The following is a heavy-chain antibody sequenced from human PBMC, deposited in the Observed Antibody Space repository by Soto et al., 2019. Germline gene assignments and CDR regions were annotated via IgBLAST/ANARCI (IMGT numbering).Heavy chain of an antibody. CDR2: IYHTGST. CDR1: GGSITTVNW. CDR3: ASGKDFIWGKYDDNCDI. Sequence: PSETLSLTCAVSGGSITTVNWWSWIRQPPGKGLEWIGEIYHTGSTIYNPSLKSRVTISVDKSKNQFSLSLTSATAADTAVYYCASGKDFIWGKYDDNCDIWGQGTMVTVS. D-gene: IGHD3-16*01. V-gene: IGHV4-4*02. J-gene: IGHJ3*02.